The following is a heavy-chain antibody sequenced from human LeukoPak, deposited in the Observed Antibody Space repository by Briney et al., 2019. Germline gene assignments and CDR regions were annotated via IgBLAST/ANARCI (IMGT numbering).Heavy chain of an antibody. J-gene: IGHJ4*02. CDR1: GFTFSTYA. D-gene: IGHD3-3*01. CDR3: AKDFYYGIFGVVTPSFDY. CDR2: ISDSGAET. Sequence: GGSLRLSCAAPGFTFSTYAMSWVRQAPGKGLEWVSAISDSGAETYYAGSVKGRFTISRDNSKNTLYLQMNSLRAEDTAVYYCAKDFYYGIFGVVTPSFDYWGKGTLVTVSS. V-gene: IGHV3-23*01.